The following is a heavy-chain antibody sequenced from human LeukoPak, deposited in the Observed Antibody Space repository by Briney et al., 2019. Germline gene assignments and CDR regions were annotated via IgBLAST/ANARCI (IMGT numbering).Heavy chain of an antibody. V-gene: IGHV3-20*04. J-gene: IGHJ4*02. D-gene: IGHD6-19*01. Sequence: GGSLRLSCAASGFTFSSYEMNWVRQAPGKGLEWVSGINWNGGSTGYADSVKGRFTISRDNAKNSLYLQMNSLRAEDTALYYCARDHRYSSGWSENWGQGTLVTVSS. CDR1: GFTFSSYE. CDR3: ARDHRYSSGWSEN. CDR2: INWNGGST.